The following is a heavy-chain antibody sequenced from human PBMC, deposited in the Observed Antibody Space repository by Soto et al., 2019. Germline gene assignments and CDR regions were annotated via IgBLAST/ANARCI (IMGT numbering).Heavy chain of an antibody. CDR3: ARDAPSIAARDYYYYYGMDV. CDR1: GFTFSSYW. V-gene: IGHV3-7*01. J-gene: IGHJ6*02. D-gene: IGHD6-6*01. Sequence: LSCAASGFTFSSYWMSWVRQAPGKGLEWVANIKQDGSEKYYVDSVKGRCTISRDNAKNSLYLQMNSLRAEDTAVYYCARDAPSIAARDYYYYYGMDVWGQGTTVTVSS. CDR2: IKQDGSEK.